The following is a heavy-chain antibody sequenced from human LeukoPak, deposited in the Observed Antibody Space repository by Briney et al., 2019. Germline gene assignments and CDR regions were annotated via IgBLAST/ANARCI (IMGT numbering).Heavy chain of an antibody. J-gene: IGHJ4*02. CDR2: IHHDGSNK. Sequence: GGSLRLSCAASGFTFSSYGMHWVRQAPGKGLDWVAFIHHDGSNKYYADSVRGRFTISRDNAKSSLYLQMNSLRAEDTALYYCARRRTASDYWGQGTLVAVSS. CDR3: ARRRTASDY. CDR1: GFTFSSYG. D-gene: IGHD4-17*01. V-gene: IGHV3-30*02.